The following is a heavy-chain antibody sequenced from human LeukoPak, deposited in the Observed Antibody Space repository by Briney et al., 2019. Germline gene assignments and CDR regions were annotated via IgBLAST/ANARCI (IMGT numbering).Heavy chain of an antibody. CDR2: IIPIFGTA. D-gene: IGHD6-6*01. Sequence: GSSVNVSCKASGGTFSSYANSWVRHPPGQGLELMGGIIPIFGTANYAQKSQGRVTITTDESTSTAYMELSSLRSEDTAVYYCARVHEIAARDRDWNWFDPWGQGTLVTVSS. V-gene: IGHV1-69*05. J-gene: IGHJ5*02. CDR3: ARVHEIAARDRDWNWFDP. CDR1: GGTFSSYA.